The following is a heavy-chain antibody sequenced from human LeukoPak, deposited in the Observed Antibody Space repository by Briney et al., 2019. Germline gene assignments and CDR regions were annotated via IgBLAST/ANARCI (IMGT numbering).Heavy chain of an antibody. V-gene: IGHV4-61*02. Sequence: SETLSLTCTVSGGSISSSSYYWSWIRQPAGKGLEWIGRIYTSGSTNYNPSLKSRVTMSVDTSKNQFSLKLSSVTAADTAVYYCARDKITVTFNWFDPWGQGTLVTVSS. CDR1: GGSISSSSYY. CDR2: IYTSGST. J-gene: IGHJ5*02. CDR3: ARDKITVTFNWFDP. D-gene: IGHD4-17*01.